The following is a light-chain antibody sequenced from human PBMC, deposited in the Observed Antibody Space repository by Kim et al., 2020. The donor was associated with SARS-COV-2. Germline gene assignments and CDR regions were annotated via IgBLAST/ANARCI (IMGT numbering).Light chain of an antibody. CDR2: AAS. V-gene: IGKV1-39*01. J-gene: IGKJ4*01. CDR3: QQTYTTPLT. Sequence: ASVRDRFTITCRASQTISNYLNWYQQKPGKPPKLLIYAASSLQSGVPSRFTGSGSGTDFTLTINSLQPEDFATYYCQQTYTTPLTFGGVTKVDIK. CDR1: QTISNY.